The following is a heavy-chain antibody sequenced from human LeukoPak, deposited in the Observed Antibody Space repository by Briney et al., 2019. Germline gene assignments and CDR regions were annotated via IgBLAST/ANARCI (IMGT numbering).Heavy chain of an antibody. V-gene: IGHV3-30-3*01. CDR3: ASTKLYPDAFDI. Sequence: PGGSPRLSCAASGFTFSSYAMHWVRQAPGKGLEWVAVISYDGSNKYYADSVKGRFTISRDNSKNTLYLQMNSLRAEDTAVYYCASTKLYPDAFDIWGQGTMVTVSS. D-gene: IGHD2-8*01. J-gene: IGHJ3*02. CDR2: ISYDGSNK. CDR1: GFTFSSYA.